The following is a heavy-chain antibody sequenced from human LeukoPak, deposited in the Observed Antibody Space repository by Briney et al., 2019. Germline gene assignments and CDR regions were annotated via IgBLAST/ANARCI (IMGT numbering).Heavy chain of an antibody. J-gene: IGHJ6*02. CDR2: ISYDGSNK. Sequence: PGRSLRLSCAASGFTLSSYAIHWVRQAPGKGLEWVAVISYDGSNKYYADSVKGRFTISRDNSKNTLYLQMNSLRAEDTAVYYCAALSHGMDVWGQGTTVTVSS. V-gene: IGHV3-30-3*01. CDR3: AALSHGMDV. CDR1: GFTLSSYA.